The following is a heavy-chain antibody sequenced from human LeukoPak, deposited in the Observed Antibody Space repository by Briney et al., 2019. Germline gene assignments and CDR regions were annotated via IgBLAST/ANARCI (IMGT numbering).Heavy chain of an antibody. CDR3: ARDRSYSFDF. V-gene: IGHV3-64*04. CDR2: ISSNGGST. CDR1: GFTFSSYA. Sequence: GGSLRLSCSASGFTFSSYAMHWVRQAPGKGLEYVSAISSNGGSTYYADSVKGRFTISRDNSKNTLFLQMNSLRAEDTAVYHCARDRSYSFDFWGQGTLVTVSS. J-gene: IGHJ4*02.